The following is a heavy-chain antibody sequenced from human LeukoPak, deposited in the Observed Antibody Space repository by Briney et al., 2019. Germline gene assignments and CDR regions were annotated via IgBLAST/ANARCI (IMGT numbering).Heavy chain of an antibody. CDR3: ARDDY. CDR2: ISWNSGSI. J-gene: IGHJ4*02. CDR1: GFTFDDYA. Sequence: GRSLRLSCAASGFTFDDYAMHWVRQAPGKGLEWVSGISWNSGSIGYADSVKGRFTISRDNAKNSLYLQMNSLRAEDTALYYCARDDYWGQGTLVTVSS. V-gene: IGHV3-9*01.